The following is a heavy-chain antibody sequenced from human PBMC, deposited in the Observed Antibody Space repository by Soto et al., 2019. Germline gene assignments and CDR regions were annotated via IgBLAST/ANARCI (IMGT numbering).Heavy chain of an antibody. J-gene: IGHJ6*02. D-gene: IGHD5-18*01. CDR2: ISAYNGNT. V-gene: IGHV1-18*01. CDR1: GYTFTSYG. Sequence: ASVKVSCKASGYTFTSYGISWVRQAPGQGLERMGWISAYNGNTNYAQKLQGRVTMTTDTSTSTAYMELRSLRSDDTAVYYCARDRYSYGQGPLDYYYCMDVWG. CDR3: ARDRYSYGQGPLDYYYCMDV.